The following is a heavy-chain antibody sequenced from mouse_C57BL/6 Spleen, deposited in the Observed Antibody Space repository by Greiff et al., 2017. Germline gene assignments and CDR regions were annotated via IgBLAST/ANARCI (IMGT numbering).Heavy chain of an antibody. CDR3: ARDEPWDY. CDR1: GFTFSSYA. Sequence: EVQLVESGGGLVKPGGSLKLSCAASGFTFSSYAMSWVRQTPEKRLEWVATISDGGSYTYYPDNVKGRFTISRDNAKNNLYLQMSHLKSEDTAMYYCARDEPWDYWGQGTTLTVSS. J-gene: IGHJ2*01. V-gene: IGHV5-4*01. CDR2: ISDGGSYT.